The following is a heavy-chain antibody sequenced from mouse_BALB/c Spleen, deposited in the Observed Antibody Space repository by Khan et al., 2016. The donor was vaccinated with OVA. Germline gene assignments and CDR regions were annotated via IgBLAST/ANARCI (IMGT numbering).Heavy chain of an antibody. D-gene: IGHD2-1*01. CDR1: GFTFSSYT. V-gene: IGHV5-9*03. CDR3: ARSNYGTFAY. CDR2: ISSGGDNT. Sequence: EVELVESGGGLVKPGGSLKLSCAASGFTFSSYTMSWVRQTPEKRLEWVATISSGGDNTYYPDSVKGRFTISSDNAKHNLYLQMSSLRSEDTAVYYCARSNYGTFAYWGQGTLVTVSA. J-gene: IGHJ3*01.